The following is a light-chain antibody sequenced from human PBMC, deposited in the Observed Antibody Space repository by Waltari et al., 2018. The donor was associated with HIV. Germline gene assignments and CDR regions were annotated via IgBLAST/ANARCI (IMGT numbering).Light chain of an antibody. CDR1: RIGTKS. V-gene: IGLV3-21*02. J-gene: IGLJ2*01. CDR2: DDS. Sequence: SYVLTQAPSVSVAPGQTASISCGGDRIGTKSLHWYQQKPGQAPVLVVYDDSDRPSGIPERFSGFNSGNTATLTISRVEAGDEADYYCQVWHSKSDHVVFGGGTKVTVL. CDR3: QVWHSKSDHVV.